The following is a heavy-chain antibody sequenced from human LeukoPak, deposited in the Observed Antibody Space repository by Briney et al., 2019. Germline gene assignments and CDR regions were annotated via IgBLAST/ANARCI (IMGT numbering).Heavy chain of an antibody. J-gene: IGHJ6*03. D-gene: IGHD3-10*01. Sequence: ASVKVSCKISGHTLTDFPIHWARQAPGKGLEWMGGLDPEDYDPIYAQNFQGRLTMTEDRSTDTFYMELSSLRSEDTALYFCATGRGDYYYFMDVWGKGTTVTVSS. CDR2: LDPEDYDP. CDR3: ATGRGDYYYFMDV. CDR1: GHTLTDFP. V-gene: IGHV1-24*01.